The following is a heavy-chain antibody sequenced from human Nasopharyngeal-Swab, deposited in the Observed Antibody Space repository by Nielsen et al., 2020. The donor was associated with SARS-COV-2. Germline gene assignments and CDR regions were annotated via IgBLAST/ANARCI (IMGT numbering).Heavy chain of an antibody. CDR1: GYTFTTHA. CDR2: INTNTGSP. J-gene: IGHJ4*02. Sequence: ASGKASCKGSGYTFTTHAMNWARQYAGQGLEWMGWINTNTGSPRYAQGFTGRFDVSLDTSVSTAYLQIRSLKPEDTAVYFCARPSPYGDYPFDYWGQGTLVTVSS. D-gene: IGHD4-17*01. CDR3: ARPSPYGDYPFDY. V-gene: IGHV7-4-1*01.